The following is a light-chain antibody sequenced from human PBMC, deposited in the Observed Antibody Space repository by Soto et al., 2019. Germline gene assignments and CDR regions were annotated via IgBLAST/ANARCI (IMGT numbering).Light chain of an antibody. CDR3: QQYNKWPPFT. Sequence: EIVMTQSPATLSVSPGERATLSCRASQSVSSNLAWYQQKPGQTPRLLIYEASTRATGIPARFSGGGSGTEFTLTISSLQSEDFAVYYCQQYNKWPPFTFGGETMVEIK. J-gene: IGKJ4*01. V-gene: IGKV3-15*01. CDR2: EAS. CDR1: QSVSSN.